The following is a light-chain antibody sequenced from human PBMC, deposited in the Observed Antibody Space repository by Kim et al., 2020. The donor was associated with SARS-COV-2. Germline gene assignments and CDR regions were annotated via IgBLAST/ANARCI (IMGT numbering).Light chain of an antibody. CDR3: QHCGPLVWT. J-gene: IGKJ1*01. CDR2: GTS. CDR1: QTVAYTD. V-gene: IGKV3-20*01. Sequence: LVLTQSPGTLSLSQGDSVTLSCRASQTVAYTDLVWYQHRVGQAPRLLIYGTSSRAAGVPDRFIGGGSGTDFTLTINRLQPDDFAVYYCQHCGPLVWTFGPWTKV.